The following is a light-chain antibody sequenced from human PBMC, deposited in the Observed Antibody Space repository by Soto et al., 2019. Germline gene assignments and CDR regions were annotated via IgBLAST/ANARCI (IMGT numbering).Light chain of an antibody. CDR2: GAS. CDR3: QQRSSAIT. J-gene: IGKJ5*01. CDR1: QSVSSY. Sequence: EIVLTQSPATLSLSPGERATLSCRASQSVSSYLAWYQQKPGQAPRLLIYGASSRATGIPARFSGSGAGTDFTLTISSLEPEDFAVYYCQQRSSAITFGQGTRLEIK. V-gene: IGKV3-11*01.